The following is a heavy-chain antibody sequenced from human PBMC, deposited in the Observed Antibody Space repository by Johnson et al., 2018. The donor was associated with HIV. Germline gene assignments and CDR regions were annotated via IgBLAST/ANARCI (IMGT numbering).Heavy chain of an antibody. V-gene: IGHV3-74*02. CDR3: AGGDRGGFDM. CDR2: IHNDGRRT. J-gene: IGHJ3*02. D-gene: IGHD1-14*01. Sequence: MMLVESGGGVVQPGGSLRLSCVASGISFSSYWMHWVRQAPGKGPVWVSHIHNDGRRTTYADSGKGRFTTSRDNAKNRVYLQMDNLRVEDTAVYYCAGGDRGGFDMWGQGTMVTVSS. CDR1: GISFSSYW.